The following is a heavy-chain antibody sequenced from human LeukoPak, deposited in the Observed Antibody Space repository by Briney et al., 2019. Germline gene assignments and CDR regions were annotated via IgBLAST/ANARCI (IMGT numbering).Heavy chain of an antibody. CDR1: GFTFSSYS. CDR2: ISSSSSYI. J-gene: IGHJ5*02. D-gene: IGHD3-3*01. Sequence: GGSLRLSCAASGFTFSSYSMNWVRQAPGKGPEWVSSISSSSSYIYYADSVKGRFAISRDNAKNSLFLQMNSLRAEDTAVYYCARDPAMYYDFWSGPDNWFDPWGQGTLVTVSS. V-gene: IGHV3-21*01. CDR3: ARDPAMYYDFWSGPDNWFDP.